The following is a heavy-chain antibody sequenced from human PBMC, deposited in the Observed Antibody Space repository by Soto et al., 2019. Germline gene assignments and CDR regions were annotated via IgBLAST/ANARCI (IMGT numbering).Heavy chain of an antibody. CDR2: INSDGSST. J-gene: IGHJ3*02. D-gene: IGHD5-12*01. Sequence: GGSLRLSCAASGFTFSSYWMHWVRQAPGKGLVWVSRINSDGSSTSYADSVKGRFTISRDNAKNTLYLQMNSLRAEDTAVYYCARVVFSGYEPYAFDIWGQGTMVTVSS. CDR3: ARVVFSGYEPYAFDI. V-gene: IGHV3-74*01. CDR1: GFTFSSYW.